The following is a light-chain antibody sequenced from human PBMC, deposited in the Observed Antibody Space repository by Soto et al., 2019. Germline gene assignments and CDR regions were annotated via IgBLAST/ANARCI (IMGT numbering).Light chain of an antibody. Sequence: EVVLTQSPGTLSLSPGERATLSCRASQNINSRYLAWYQQRPGQAPRLLIYGAFRRATGIPDRFSGSGFGRGFTLTISRLKLEDFAVYYCQQNGFSPLPFGGGTKVDIK. CDR2: GAF. CDR1: QNINSRY. V-gene: IGKV3-20*01. CDR3: QQNGFSPLP. J-gene: IGKJ4*01.